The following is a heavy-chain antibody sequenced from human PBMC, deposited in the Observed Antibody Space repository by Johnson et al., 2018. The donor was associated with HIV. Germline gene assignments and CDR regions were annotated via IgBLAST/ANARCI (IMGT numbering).Heavy chain of an antibody. D-gene: IGHD3-10*01. CDR3: ARKKTAARGAFDI. CDR2: ISSDGGST. V-gene: IGHV3-64*01. J-gene: IGHJ3*02. CDR1: GFTFSNYA. Sequence: VQLVESGGGLVQPGGSLRPSRAASGFTFSNYAMHWVRQAPGKGLAYVSAISSDGGSTYYAHSVKGRFSISRDNSKNTLYLQMGSLRGEDMAVYYCARKKTAARGAFDIWGQGTMVTVSS.